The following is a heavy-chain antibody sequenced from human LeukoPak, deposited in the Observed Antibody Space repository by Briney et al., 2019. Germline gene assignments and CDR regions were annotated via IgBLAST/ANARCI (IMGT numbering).Heavy chain of an antibody. Sequence: PGGSLRLSCAASGFTFSSYAMHWVRQAPGKGLEWVAVISYDGSNKYYADSVKGRFTISRDNSKNTLYLQMNSLRAEDTTVYYCARDPDTAMDSYYFDYWGQGTLVTVSS. CDR2: ISYDGSNK. CDR1: GFTFSSYA. CDR3: ARDPDTAMDSYYFDY. D-gene: IGHD5-18*01. J-gene: IGHJ4*02. V-gene: IGHV3-30*04.